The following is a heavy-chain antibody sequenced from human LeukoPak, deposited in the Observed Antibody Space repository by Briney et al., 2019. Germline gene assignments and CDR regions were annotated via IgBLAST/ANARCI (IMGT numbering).Heavy chain of an antibody. Sequence: PETLSLTCSVSGGSISSYYWSWIRQPPGKGLEWIGYIYTSGSTNYNPSFKSRVTISADTSKNQFSLKLSSVTAADTAVYYCARGGSGYSFLRVDYWGQGTLVTVSS. CDR1: GGSISSYY. V-gene: IGHV4-4*09. J-gene: IGHJ4*02. D-gene: IGHD3-22*01. CDR3: ARGGSGYSFLRVDY. CDR2: IYTSGST.